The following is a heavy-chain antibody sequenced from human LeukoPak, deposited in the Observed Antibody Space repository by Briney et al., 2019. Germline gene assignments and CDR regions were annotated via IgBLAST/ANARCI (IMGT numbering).Heavy chain of an antibody. V-gene: IGHV3-48*04. CDR1: GFTFSSYS. J-gene: IGHJ6*03. CDR2: ISSSGSTI. CDR3: AREAYYDFWSGYYRYYYYYYMDV. Sequence: GGSLRLSCAASGFTFSSYSMNWVRQAPGKGLEWVSSISSSGSTIYYADSVKGRFTISRDNAKNSLYLQMNSLRAEDTAVYYCAREAYYDFWSGYYRYYYYYYMDVWGKGTTVTVSS. D-gene: IGHD3-3*01.